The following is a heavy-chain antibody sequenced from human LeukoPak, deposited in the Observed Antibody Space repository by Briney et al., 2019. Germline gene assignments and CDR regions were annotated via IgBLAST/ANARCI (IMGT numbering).Heavy chain of an antibody. D-gene: IGHD3-3*01. Sequence: SSETLSPTCTVSGGSISSYYWSWIRQPAGKGLEWIGRIYTSGSTNYNPSLKSRVTMSVDTSKNQFSLKLSSVTAADTAVYYCARDQFYEYYDFWSGYPTPIGFDYWGQGTLVTVSS. V-gene: IGHV4-4*07. CDR1: GGSISSYY. CDR2: IYTSGST. CDR3: ARDQFYEYYDFWSGYPTPIGFDY. J-gene: IGHJ4*02.